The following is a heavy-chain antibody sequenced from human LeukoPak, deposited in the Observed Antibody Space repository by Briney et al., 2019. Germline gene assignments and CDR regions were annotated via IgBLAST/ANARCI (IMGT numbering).Heavy chain of an antibody. CDR2: ISSSGSTI. V-gene: IGHV3-48*03. CDR1: GFTFSSYE. CDR3: ARVSLGLDY. Sequence: GGSLRLTCAASGFTFSSYEMNWVRQAPGKGLEWVSYISSSGSTIYYADSVKGRFTISRDNAKNSLYLQMNSLRAEDTAVYYCARVSLGLDYWGQGTLVTVSS. J-gene: IGHJ4*02.